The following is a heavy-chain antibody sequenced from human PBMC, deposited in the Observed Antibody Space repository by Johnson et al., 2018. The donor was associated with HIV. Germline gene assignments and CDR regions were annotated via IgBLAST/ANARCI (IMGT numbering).Heavy chain of an antibody. D-gene: IGHD1-26*01. CDR3: AKDGRVGATLMSTGDDAFDI. V-gene: IGHV3-30*18. CDR2: ISYDGSDK. Sequence: QEQLVVSGGGVVQPGRSLRLSCAASGFTFSSYGMNLVRQAPGKGLEWVAVISYDGSDKYYADSVKGRFTISRDNSKNTLYLQMNSLRAEDTAVYYCAKDGRVGATLMSTGDDAFDIWGQGTMVTVSS. CDR1: GFTFSSYG. J-gene: IGHJ3*02.